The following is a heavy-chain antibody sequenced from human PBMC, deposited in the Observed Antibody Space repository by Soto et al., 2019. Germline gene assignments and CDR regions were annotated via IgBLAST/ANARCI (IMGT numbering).Heavy chain of an antibody. CDR3: ARLEASSWFSF. D-gene: IGHD6-13*01. J-gene: IGHJ4*02. V-gene: IGHV4-59*08. CDR2: IAYTGNT. CDR1: GGSISSLY. Sequence: PSETLSLTCTVSGGSISSLYWSWIRQPPGRGLEWIGYIAYTGNTLYNPSLKSRVTISVDTSKNQFSLKLNSVTAADTAVYYCARLEASSWFSFWGQGTLVTVSS.